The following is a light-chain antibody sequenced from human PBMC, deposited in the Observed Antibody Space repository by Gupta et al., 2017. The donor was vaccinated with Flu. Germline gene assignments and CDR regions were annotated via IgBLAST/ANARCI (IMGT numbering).Light chain of an antibody. CDR2: DDN. V-gene: IGLV3-21*02. CDR3: QVWHSSSDHPYV. CDR1: KIGGES. J-gene: IGLJ1*01. Sequence: FVVTQPPPLSSAPGQTARITRGGDKIGGESVHWYQQKPGQAPVLVLYDDNDRPSGIPVRFSGSNSGNTATLTSSRVEVGDEADYYCQVWHSSSDHPYVFGSGTKVTVL.